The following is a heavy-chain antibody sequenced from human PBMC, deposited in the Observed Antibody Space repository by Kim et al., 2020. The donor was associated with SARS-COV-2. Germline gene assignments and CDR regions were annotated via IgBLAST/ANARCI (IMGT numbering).Heavy chain of an antibody. J-gene: IGHJ4*02. CDR3: AKAPSSSSWWAGSY. CDR1: GFTFSSYA. CDR2: IWYDGSNK. V-gene: IGHV3-33*06. D-gene: IGHD6-13*01. Sequence: GGSLRLSCAASGFTFSSYAMHWVRQAPGKGLEWVAVIWYDGSNKYYADSVKGRFTISRDNSKNTLYLQMNSLRAEDTAVYYCAKAPSSSSWWAGSYWGQGTLVTVSS.